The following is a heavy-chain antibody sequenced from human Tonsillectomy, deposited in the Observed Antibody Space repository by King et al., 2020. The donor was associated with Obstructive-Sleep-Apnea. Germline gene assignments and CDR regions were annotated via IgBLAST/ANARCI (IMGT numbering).Heavy chain of an antibody. CDR1: GFTFSSYA. D-gene: IGHD4-17*01. CDR3: ASCIPRLRSDY. CDR2: ISYDGSTK. J-gene: IGHJ4*02. Sequence: VQLVESGGGVVQPGRSLRLSCAASGFTFSSYAMHWVRQAPGKGLEWVAVISYDGSTKYYADSVKGRFTISRDNSKNTLYLQMNSLRAEDTAVYYCASCIPRLRSDYWGQGTLVTVSS. V-gene: IGHV3-30-3*01.